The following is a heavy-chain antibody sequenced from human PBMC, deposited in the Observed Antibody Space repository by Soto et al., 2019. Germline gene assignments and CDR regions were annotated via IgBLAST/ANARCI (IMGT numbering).Heavy chain of an antibody. J-gene: IGHJ6*02. CDR1: GAPITTTKW. D-gene: IGHD3-16*01. CDR2: LSRCAER. V-gene: IGHV4-4*02. CDR3: APQPISYTWGV. Sequence: QVQLQESGPGLVKPSETLSLTCTVSGAPITTTKWWAWVRLPPGKGLEWIGELSRCAERSSNPSLEGRFTMSLDKSNNHFSLKLTSVTAADTAIYYCAPQPISYTWGVWGRGTSVTVSS.